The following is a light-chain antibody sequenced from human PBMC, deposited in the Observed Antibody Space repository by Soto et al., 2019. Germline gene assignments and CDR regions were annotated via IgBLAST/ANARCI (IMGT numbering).Light chain of an antibody. Sequence: EIVMTQYPATLSVSPGERATLSCRASQSVFSSLAGFQQKPGQAPRLLIYGAATRATGIPARFSGSGSGTEFTLTISSLQSEDFAIYYCQQYHNWPAFGQGTKVESK. CDR3: QQYHNWPA. J-gene: IGKJ1*01. V-gene: IGKV3-15*01. CDR1: QSVFSS. CDR2: GAA.